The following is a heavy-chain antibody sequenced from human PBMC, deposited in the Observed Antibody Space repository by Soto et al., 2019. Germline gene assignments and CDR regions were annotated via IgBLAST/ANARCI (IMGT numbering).Heavy chain of an antibody. CDR1: GGSISSGDYY. D-gene: IGHD2-2*01. J-gene: IGHJ5*02. Sequence: KPSETLSLTCTVSGGSISSGDYYWSWIRQPPGKGLEWIGYIYYSGSTYYNPSLKSRVTISVDTSKNQFSLKLSSVTAADTAVYYCASRGYQRPANAFDPWGQGTLVTVSS. V-gene: IGHV4-30-4*01. CDR2: IYYSGST. CDR3: ASRGYQRPANAFDP.